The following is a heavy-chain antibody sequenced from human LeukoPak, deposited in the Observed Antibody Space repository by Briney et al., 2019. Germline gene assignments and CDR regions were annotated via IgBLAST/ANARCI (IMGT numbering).Heavy chain of an antibody. V-gene: IGHV3-74*01. J-gene: IGHJ4*02. D-gene: IGHD5-12*01. CDR1: GFTFSSYW. CDR2: INSDGSST. CDR3: AKDHSDGDDSGYVWRRGIPFDY. Sequence: GGSLRLSCAASGFTFSSYWMHWVRQAPGKGLVWVSRINSDGSSTSYADSVKGRFTISRDNSKNTLYLQMNSLRAEDTAVYYCAKDHSDGDDSGYVWRRGIPFDYWGQGTLVTVSS.